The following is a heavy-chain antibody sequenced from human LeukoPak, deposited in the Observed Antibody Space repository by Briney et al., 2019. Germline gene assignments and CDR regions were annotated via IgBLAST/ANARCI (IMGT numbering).Heavy chain of an antibody. V-gene: IGHV1-2*06. CDR3: ARVPHDYGDYGYYFDY. CDR1: GYTFTGYY. CDR2: INPNSGGT. D-gene: IGHD4-17*01. Sequence: GASVKVSCKASGYTFTGYYMHWVRQAPGQGLEWMGRINPNSGGTNYAQKFQGRVTMTWDTSISTAYMELSRLRSDDTAVYYCARVPHDYGDYGYYFDYWGQGTLVTVSS. J-gene: IGHJ4*02.